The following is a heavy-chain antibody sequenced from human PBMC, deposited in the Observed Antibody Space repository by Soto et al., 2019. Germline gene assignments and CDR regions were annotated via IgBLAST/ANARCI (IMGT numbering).Heavy chain of an antibody. J-gene: IGHJ5*02. V-gene: IGHV4-39*01. CDR1: GGSISSSSYF. CDR2: IYYSGST. CDR3: ARPPHGFWFHP. Sequence: QLQLQESGPGLVKPSETLSLTCSVSGGSISSSSYFWGWIRQPPGKGLEWIGTIYYSGSTYYHPSLKSRLPVPVDTSKNQFSLKLSSVTAADPAVYSCARPPHGFWFHPWGQGTLVTVSS. D-gene: IGHD5-12*01.